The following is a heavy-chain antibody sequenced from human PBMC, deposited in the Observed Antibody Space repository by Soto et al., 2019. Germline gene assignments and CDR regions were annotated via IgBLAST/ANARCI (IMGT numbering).Heavy chain of an antibody. CDR2: ISYDGSNK. CDR1: GFIFSSYA. Sequence: QVQLVESGGGVVQPGRSLRLSCAASGFIFSSYAMHWVRQAPGKGLEWVAVISYDGSNKYYADSVKGRFTISRDNSKNTLYLQMNSLRAEDTAVYYCSLHYGDYVSTIDYWGQGTLVTVSS. J-gene: IGHJ4*02. CDR3: SLHYGDYVSTIDY. V-gene: IGHV3-30-3*01. D-gene: IGHD4-17*01.